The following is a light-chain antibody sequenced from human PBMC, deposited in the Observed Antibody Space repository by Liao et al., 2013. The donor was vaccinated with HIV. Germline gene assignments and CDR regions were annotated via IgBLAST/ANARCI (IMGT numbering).Light chain of an antibody. V-gene: IGLV3-1*01. CDR2: QNT. J-gene: IGLJ1*01. CDR1: ILGDKY. Sequence: DELTQPPSVSVSPGQTASITCSGNILGDKYASWYQQRPGQSPVLVIYQNTKRPSGIPERFSGSNSGNTATLTISGTQAMDEADYYCQAWDSTIAYVFGTGTKVTVL. CDR3: QAWDSTIAYV.